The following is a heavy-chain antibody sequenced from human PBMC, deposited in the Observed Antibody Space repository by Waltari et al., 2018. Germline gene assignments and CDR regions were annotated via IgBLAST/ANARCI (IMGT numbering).Heavy chain of an antibody. CDR3: ARGGYDSSGYYYV. Sequence: VQLVESGAEVKKPGASVKVSCTASGYTFTGYYMHWVRQAPGHGREWMGWINPNSGGTNYDQKFQGWVTMTSDTSISTAYMELSRLRSDDTAVYYCARGGYDSSGYYYVWGQGTLVTVSS. D-gene: IGHD3-22*01. CDR1: GYTFTGYY. V-gene: IGHV1-2*04. J-gene: IGHJ4*02. CDR2: INPNSGGT.